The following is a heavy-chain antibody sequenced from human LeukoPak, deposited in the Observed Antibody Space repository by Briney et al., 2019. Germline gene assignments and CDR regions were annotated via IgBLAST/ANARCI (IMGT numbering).Heavy chain of an antibody. D-gene: IGHD3-10*01. J-gene: IGHJ4*02. CDR2: IIPIFGTA. Sequence: ASVKVSCKASGGTFIIYAISWVRQAPGQGLEWMGGIIPIFGTANYAQKFQGRVTITADESTSTAYMELSSLRSEDTAVYYCARNLRMVRGVIPYYFDYWGQGTLITVSS. V-gene: IGHV1-69*13. CDR3: ARNLRMVRGVIPYYFDY. CDR1: GGTFIIYA.